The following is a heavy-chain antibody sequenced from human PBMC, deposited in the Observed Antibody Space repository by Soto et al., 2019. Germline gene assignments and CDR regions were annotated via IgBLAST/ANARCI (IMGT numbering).Heavy chain of an antibody. Sequence: QVQLVQSGAEVKKPGSSVKVSCKASGGTFSSYAISWVRQAPGQGLEWMGGIIPIFGTANYAQKFQGRVTITADKSTSTAYMELSSLRSEDTAVYYCARDTAARGYCYYGMDVWGQGTTVTVSS. CDR2: IIPIFGTA. CDR3: ARDTAARGYCYYGMDV. D-gene: IGHD6-6*01. J-gene: IGHJ6*02. V-gene: IGHV1-69*06. CDR1: GGTFSSYA.